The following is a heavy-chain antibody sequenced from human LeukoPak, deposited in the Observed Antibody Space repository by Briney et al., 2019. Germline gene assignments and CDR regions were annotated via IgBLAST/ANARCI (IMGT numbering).Heavy chain of an antibody. CDR2: IKQDGSEK. J-gene: IGHJ6*03. CDR3: ARVRFLEWLGYYYYYMDV. V-gene: IGHV3-7*01. CDR1: GSTFSSYW. Sequence: GGSLRLSCAASGSTFSSYWMSWVRQAPGKGLEWVANIKQDGSEKYYVDTVKGRFTISRDNAKNSLYLQMNSLRAEDTAVYYCARVRFLEWLGYYYYYMDVWGKGTTVTVSS. D-gene: IGHD3-3*01.